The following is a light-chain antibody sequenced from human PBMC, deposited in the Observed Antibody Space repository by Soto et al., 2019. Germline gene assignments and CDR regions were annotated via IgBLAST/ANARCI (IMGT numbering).Light chain of an antibody. CDR2: SDN. CDR1: SSNIGNNF. V-gene: IGLV1-47*01. J-gene: IGLJ7*01. Sequence: QTVVTQPPSVSGTPGQRVTISCSGSSSNIGNNFVYRYQHLPGAAPTLVVYSDNHRPSGVPVRFSGSKSGTSASLTISGLRSEDEATYYCATWDDSLSGFVVFGGGTQLTVL. CDR3: ATWDDSLSGFVV.